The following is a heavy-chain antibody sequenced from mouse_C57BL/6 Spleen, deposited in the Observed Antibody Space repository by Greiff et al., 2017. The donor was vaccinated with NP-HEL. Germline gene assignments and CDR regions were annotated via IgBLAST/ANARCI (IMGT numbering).Heavy chain of an antibody. Sequence: QVQLQQSGPELVKPGASVKISCKASGYAFSSSWMNWVKQRPGKGLEWIGRIYPGDGDTNYNGKFKGKATLTADKSSSTAYMQLSSLTSEDSAVYFCARAFYYGNYVPYYFDYWGQGTTLTVSS. D-gene: IGHD2-1*01. J-gene: IGHJ2*01. V-gene: IGHV1-82*01. CDR2: IYPGDGDT. CDR3: ARAFYYGNYVPYYFDY. CDR1: GYAFSSSW.